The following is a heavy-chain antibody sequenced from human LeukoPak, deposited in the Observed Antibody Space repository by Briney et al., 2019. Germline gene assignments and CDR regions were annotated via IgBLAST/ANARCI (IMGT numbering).Heavy chain of an antibody. CDR3: AREEIAAAGTLDY. CDR1: GFTFSSYG. J-gene: IGHJ4*02. Sequence: TGGSLRLSCAASGFTFSSYGMHWVRQAPGKGLEWVAVIWYDGSNKYYADSVKGRFTISRDNSKNTLYLQMNSLRAEDTAVYYCAREEIAAAGTLDYWGQGTLVTVSP. CDR2: IWYDGSNK. D-gene: IGHD6-13*01. V-gene: IGHV3-33*01.